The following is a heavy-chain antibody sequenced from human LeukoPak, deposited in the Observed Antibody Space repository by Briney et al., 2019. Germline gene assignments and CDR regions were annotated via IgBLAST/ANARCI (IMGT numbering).Heavy chain of an antibody. J-gene: IGHJ4*02. CDR3: ARPLPNSPTSFDY. Sequence: GGSLRLSCAASGFTFSSYSMNWVRQAPGKGLEWVSSISSSSSYTYYADSVKGRFTISRDNAKNSLYLQMNSLRAEDTAVYYCARPLPNSPTSFDYWGQGTLVTVSS. V-gene: IGHV3-21*01. CDR1: GFTFSSYS. CDR2: ISSSSSYT.